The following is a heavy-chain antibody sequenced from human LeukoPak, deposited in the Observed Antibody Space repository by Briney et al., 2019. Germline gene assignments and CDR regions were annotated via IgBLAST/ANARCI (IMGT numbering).Heavy chain of an antibody. CDR1: GFTFSSYG. CDR2: ISYDGSNK. J-gene: IGHJ4*02. V-gene: IGHV3-30*03. Sequence: GGSLRLSCAASGFTFSSYGMHWVRQAPGKGLEWVAVISYDGSNKYYADSVKGRFTISRDNSKNTLYLQMNSLRAEDTAVYYCATAGYYYDSSGYYFVDYWGQGTLVAVSS. D-gene: IGHD3-22*01. CDR3: ATAGYYYDSSGYYFVDY.